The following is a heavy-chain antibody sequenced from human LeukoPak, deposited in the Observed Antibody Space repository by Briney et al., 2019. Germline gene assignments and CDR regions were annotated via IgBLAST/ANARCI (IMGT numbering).Heavy chain of an antibody. V-gene: IGHV4-59*01. CDR1: GGSISNYY. D-gene: IGHD1-26*01. Sequence: SETLSLTCTVSGGSISNYYWSWVRQPPGKGLEWIGYIYYSGSTNYNPSLKSRVTISVDTSKNQFSLKLTSVTAADTAVYYCARDKREPRYAFDIWGQGTMVTVSS. CDR2: IYYSGST. CDR3: ARDKREPRYAFDI. J-gene: IGHJ3*02.